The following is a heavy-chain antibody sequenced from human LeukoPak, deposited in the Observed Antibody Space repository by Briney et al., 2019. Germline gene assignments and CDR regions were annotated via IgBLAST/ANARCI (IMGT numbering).Heavy chain of an antibody. CDR2: IKKDGSEK. CDR1: GFNFGTHW. CDR3: AKDNPTGTFDY. Sequence: PGGSLRLSCAASGFNFGTHWMTWVRQAPGKGLECVAIIKKDGSEKYHVDSVKGRFTISRDNSKNTLYLQMNSLRAEDTAVYYCAKDNPTGTFDYWGQGTLVTVSS. D-gene: IGHD1/OR15-1a*01. V-gene: IGHV3-7*01. J-gene: IGHJ4*02.